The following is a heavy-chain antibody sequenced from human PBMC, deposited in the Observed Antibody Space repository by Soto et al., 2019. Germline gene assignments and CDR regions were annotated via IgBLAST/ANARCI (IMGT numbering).Heavy chain of an antibody. D-gene: IGHD2-21*01. CDR1: GFTFDDYG. CDR2: INWNGGST. CDR3: ARDEVSAGLDY. Sequence: SGXSLRLSCAASGFTFDDYGMSWFRQAPGKGLEWVSGINWNGGSTGYADSVKGRFTISRDNAKNSLYLQMNSLRAEDTALYYCARDEVSAGLDYWGQGTLVTVSS. J-gene: IGHJ4*02. V-gene: IGHV3-20*04.